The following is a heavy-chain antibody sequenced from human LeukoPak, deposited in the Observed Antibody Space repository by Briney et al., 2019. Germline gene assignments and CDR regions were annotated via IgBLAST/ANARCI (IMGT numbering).Heavy chain of an antibody. Sequence: GGSLRLSCAASGFMLSSSVMHWVRRAAGKGLEWVALIWHDGSDIYYADSVKGRFTISRDNSKNTLSLQMHSLRTEDTAMYYCVKDHFVRRVMASCGQGTLVSVS. D-gene: IGHD3-10*02. CDR1: GFMLSSSV. V-gene: IGHV3-33*03. J-gene: IGHJ5*02. CDR2: IWHDGSDI. CDR3: VKDHFVRRVMAS.